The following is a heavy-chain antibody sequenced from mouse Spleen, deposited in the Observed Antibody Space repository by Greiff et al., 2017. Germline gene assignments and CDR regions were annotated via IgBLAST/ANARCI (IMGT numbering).Heavy chain of an antibody. D-gene: IGHD2-10*02. J-gene: IGHJ4*01. CDR2: ISNGGGST. CDR3: ARGYGNYGAMDY. V-gene: IGHV5-12*02. Sequence: EVQGVESGGGLVQPGGSLKLSCATSGFTFSDYYMYWVRQTPEKRLEWVAYISNGGGSTYYPDTVKGRFTISRDNAKNTLYLQMSRLKSEDTAMYYCARGYGNYGAMDYWGQGTSVTVSS. CDR1: GFTFSDYY.